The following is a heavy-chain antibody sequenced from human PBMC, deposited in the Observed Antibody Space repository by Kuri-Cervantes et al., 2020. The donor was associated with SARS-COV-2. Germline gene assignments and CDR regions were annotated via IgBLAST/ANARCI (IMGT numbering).Heavy chain of an antibody. D-gene: IGHD1-26*01. CDR3: AGWNSGSYEYFDY. Sequence: SETLSLTCTVPGGSISSYYWSWIRQPPGKGLEWIGYIYYSGSTNYNPSLKSRVTISVDTSKNQFSLKLSSVTAADTAVYYCAGWNSGSYEYFDYWGQGTLVTVSS. CDR1: GGSISSYY. V-gene: IGHV4-59*01. CDR2: IYYSGST. J-gene: IGHJ4*02.